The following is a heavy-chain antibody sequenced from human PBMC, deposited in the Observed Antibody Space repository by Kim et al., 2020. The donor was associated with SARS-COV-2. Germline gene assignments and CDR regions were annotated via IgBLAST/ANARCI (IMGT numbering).Heavy chain of an antibody. J-gene: IGHJ4*02. V-gene: IGHV3-21*01. CDR3: VRRAGSTTPPFDN. CDR1: GFTFGRFS. CDR2: VTSDSVFI. D-gene: IGHD1-26*01. Sequence: GGSLRLSCAASGFTFGRFSMHWVSQAPGKGLEWVSSVTSDSVFIHYADSVKGRFTISRDNANNSLSLQMNSLRAEDSALYYCVRRAGSTTPPFDNWGQGT.